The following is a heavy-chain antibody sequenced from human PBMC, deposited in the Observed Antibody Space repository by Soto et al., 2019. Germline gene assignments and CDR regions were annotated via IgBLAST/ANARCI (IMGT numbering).Heavy chain of an antibody. V-gene: IGHV4-59*08. CDR1: GGSISSYY. CDR2: IYYRGST. Sequence: PSETLSLTCTVSGGSISSYYWTWIRQPPGKGLEWIGYIYYRGSTNYNPSLKSRVTISVDTSKNQFSLKLSSVTAADTAVNYCARRYGGNLDYWGQGTLVTVSS. CDR3: ARRYGGNLDY. D-gene: IGHD1-20*01. J-gene: IGHJ4*02.